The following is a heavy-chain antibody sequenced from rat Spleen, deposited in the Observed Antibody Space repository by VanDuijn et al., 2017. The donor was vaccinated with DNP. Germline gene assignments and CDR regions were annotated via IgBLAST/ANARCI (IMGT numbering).Heavy chain of an antibody. CDR1: GFTFSNYG. Sequence: EVQLVETGGGLVQPGRSLKLSCAASGFTFSNYGMHWIRQAPTKGLEWVAALSFDGSSTYYRDSVKGRFTISRDNAKSTLYLQMDSLRSEDTATYYCARPGGGTGYFDFWGPGTMVTVSS. J-gene: IGHJ1*01. CDR2: LSFDGSST. D-gene: IGHD1-5*01. CDR3: ARPGGGTGYFDF. V-gene: IGHV5-29*01.